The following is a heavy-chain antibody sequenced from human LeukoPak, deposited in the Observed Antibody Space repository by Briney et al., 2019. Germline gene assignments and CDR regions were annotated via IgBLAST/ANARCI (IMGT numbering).Heavy chain of an antibody. CDR2: IYHSGST. Sequence: PSETLSLTCAVSGYSISSGYYWGWIRQPPGKGLKWIGSIYHSGSTYYNPSLKSRVTISVDTSKNQFSLELSSATAADTAVYYCARHDCGGSCYFAFDIWGQGTMVTVSS. CDR1: GYSISSGYY. V-gene: IGHV4-38-2*01. J-gene: IGHJ3*02. D-gene: IGHD2-15*01. CDR3: ARHDCGGSCYFAFDI.